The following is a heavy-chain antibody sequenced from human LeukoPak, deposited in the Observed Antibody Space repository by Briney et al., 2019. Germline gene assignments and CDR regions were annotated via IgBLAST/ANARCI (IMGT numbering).Heavy chain of an antibody. CDR1: GYSFTSYW. CDR2: IYPGDSDT. D-gene: IGHD3-9*01. V-gene: IGHV5-51*01. CDR3: ARLSSRILTGYYLGGYFDY. Sequence: GESLKISCKGSGYSFTSYWIGWVRQMPGKGLEWMGIIYPGDSDTRYSPSFQGQVTISADKSISTAYLQWSSLKASDTATYYCARLSSRILTGYYLGGYFDYWGQGTLVTVSS. J-gene: IGHJ4*02.